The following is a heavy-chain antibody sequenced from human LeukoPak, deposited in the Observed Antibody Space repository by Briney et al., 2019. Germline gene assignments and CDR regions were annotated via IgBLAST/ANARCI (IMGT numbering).Heavy chain of an antibody. J-gene: IGHJ4*02. Sequence: GGSLRLSCAASGFTVSSNYMSWVRQAPGKGLEWVSVIYSGGSTYYADSVKGRFTISRDNSKNTLYLQMNSLRAEDTAVYYCARDLVRGDYYYFDYWGQGTLVTVSS. D-gene: IGHD3-10*01. CDR1: GFTVSSNY. CDR2: IYSGGST. CDR3: ARDLVRGDYYYFDY. V-gene: IGHV3-66*01.